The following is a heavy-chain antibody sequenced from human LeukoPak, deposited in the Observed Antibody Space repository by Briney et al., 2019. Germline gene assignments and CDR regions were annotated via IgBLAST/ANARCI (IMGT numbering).Heavy chain of an antibody. D-gene: IGHD3-22*01. CDR1: GGTFSSYA. Sequence: GASVKVSCKASGGTFSSYAIGWVRQAPGQGLEWMGGIIPILCTANYAQKFQGRVTITADESTSTAYMELSSLRSEDTAVYYCARATSGYYDSSGYYYDWFDPWGQGTLVTVSS. V-gene: IGHV1-69*13. J-gene: IGHJ5*02. CDR3: ARATSGYYDSSGYYYDWFDP. CDR2: IIPILCTA.